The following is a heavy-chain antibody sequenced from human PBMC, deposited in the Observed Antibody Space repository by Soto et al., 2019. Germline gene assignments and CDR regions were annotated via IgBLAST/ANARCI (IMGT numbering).Heavy chain of an antibody. CDR1: GFSFISFT. CDR2: IWYDGSNK. Sequence: PGGSLRLSCAASGFSFISFTLHWVRQAPCKGLEWVAAIWYDGSNKYYADSVKGRFTISRDNSKNTLYLQMNSLRAEDTAVYFCASDFGDYKFDYWGQGTLVTVSS. V-gene: IGHV3-33*01. D-gene: IGHD4-17*01. J-gene: IGHJ4*02. CDR3: ASDFGDYKFDY.